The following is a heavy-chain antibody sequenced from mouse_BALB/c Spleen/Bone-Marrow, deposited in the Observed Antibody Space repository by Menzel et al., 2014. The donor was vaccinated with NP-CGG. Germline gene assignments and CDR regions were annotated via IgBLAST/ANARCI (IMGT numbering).Heavy chain of an antibody. V-gene: IGHV14-3*02. CDR1: GFNIKDTY. CDR2: IDPANGNT. Sequence: EVQLQQSGAELVKPGASVKLSCTASGFNIKDTYMHWVKQRPEQGLEWIGRIDPANGNTKYDPKFQGKATITADTSSNTAYLQLSSLTSEDTAVHYCARNGNYGAWFAYWGQGTLVTVSA. D-gene: IGHD2-1*01. CDR3: ARNGNYGAWFAY. J-gene: IGHJ3*01.